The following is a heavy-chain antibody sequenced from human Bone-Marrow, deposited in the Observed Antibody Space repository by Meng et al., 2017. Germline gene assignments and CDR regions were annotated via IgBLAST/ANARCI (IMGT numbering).Heavy chain of an antibody. CDR2: MNPNSGNT. CDR1: GYTFTSSD. Sequence: ASVKVSCKASGYTFTSSDINWVRQATGQGLEWMGWMNPNSGNTGYAQKFQGRVTMTRDTSISTAYMELSRLRSDDTAVYYCARVLSRQVVTPGGLWGQGTLVTVSS. J-gene: IGHJ4*02. D-gene: IGHD4-23*01. CDR3: ARVLSRQVVTPGGL. V-gene: IGHV1-8*01.